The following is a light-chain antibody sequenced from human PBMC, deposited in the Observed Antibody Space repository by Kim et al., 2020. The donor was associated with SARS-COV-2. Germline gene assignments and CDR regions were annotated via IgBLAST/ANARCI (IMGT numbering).Light chain of an antibody. J-gene: IGKJ2*01. Sequence: EIVMTQSPATLSVSPGERATLSCRASQSVGSNLAWYQQLPGQAPRLLMYATSTRATGIPARLSGSGSETEFTLTVSSLQSEDFAVYYCQQYNNWPYTFGQGTKLEI. CDR1: QSVGSN. CDR3: QQYNNWPYT. V-gene: IGKV3-15*01. CDR2: ATS.